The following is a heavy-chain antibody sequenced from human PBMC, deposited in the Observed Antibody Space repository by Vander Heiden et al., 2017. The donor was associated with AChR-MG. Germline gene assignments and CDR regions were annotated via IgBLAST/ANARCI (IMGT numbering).Heavy chain of an antibody. CDR1: GGSFSGYY. V-gene: IGHV4-34*01. D-gene: IGHD2-2*03. J-gene: IGHJ4*02. CDR3: ANILSGYCSSTSCLDY. Sequence: QVQLQQWGAGLLKPSETLSLTCAVYGGSFSGYYWSWIRQPPGKGLEWIGEIKHSGSTNYNPSLKSRVTISVDTSKNQFSLKLSSVTAADTAVYYCANILSGYCSSTSCLDYWGQGTLVTVSS. CDR2: IKHSGST.